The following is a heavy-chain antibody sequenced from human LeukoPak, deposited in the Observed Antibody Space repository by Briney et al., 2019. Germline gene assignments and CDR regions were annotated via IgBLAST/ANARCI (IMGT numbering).Heavy chain of an antibody. CDR2: ISSSGDAT. J-gene: IGHJ4*02. V-gene: IGHV3-23*01. CDR1: GFTFSDYA. CDR3: AKYRGSGWYFDY. D-gene: IGHD6-19*01. Sequence: GGSLRLSCAASGFTFSDYAMSWVRQAPGEGLEWVSTISSSGDATYFADSVKGRFTISRDNSKNTLYLQMNSLRAEDTAVYYCAKYRGSGWYFDYWGQGTLVTVSS.